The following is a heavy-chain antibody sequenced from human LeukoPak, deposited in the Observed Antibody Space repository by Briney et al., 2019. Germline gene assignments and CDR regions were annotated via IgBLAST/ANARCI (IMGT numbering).Heavy chain of an antibody. CDR2: KSYDGSNK. Sequence: SGGSLRLSCAASGFTFSSYGMHWVRQAPGKGLEWVAVKSYDGSNKYYADSVKGRFTISRDNSKNTLYLQMNSLRAEDTAVYYCAKGHYLDYWGQGTLVTVSS. J-gene: IGHJ4*02. V-gene: IGHV3-30*18. CDR3: AKGHYLDY. CDR1: GFTFSSYG.